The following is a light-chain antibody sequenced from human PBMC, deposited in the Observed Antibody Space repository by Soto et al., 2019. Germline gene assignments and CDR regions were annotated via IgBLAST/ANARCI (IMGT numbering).Light chain of an antibody. Sequence: EIVLTQSPATLSVSPGEGATLSCRASQSVRSDLAWYQQRPGQAPRLLIYRASTRATGIPARFSGSGSGTEFTLTISSLQSEDFAVYYCQQYNNWPPLTFGGGTKVDSK. CDR2: RAS. V-gene: IGKV3-15*01. CDR1: QSVRSD. CDR3: QQYNNWPPLT. J-gene: IGKJ4*01.